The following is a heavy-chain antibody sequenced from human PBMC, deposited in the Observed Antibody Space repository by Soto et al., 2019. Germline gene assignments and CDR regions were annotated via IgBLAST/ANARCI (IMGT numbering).Heavy chain of an antibody. D-gene: IGHD6-25*01. CDR2: TYHRGST. CDR1: GVSISSYF. CDR3: ARIGGYHGPLDY. J-gene: IGHJ4*02. Sequence: SETLSLTCSVSGVSISSYFWSWIRQAPGRGLEWIGYTYHRGSTNYSPSLKSRVAISLDTSENRFSLKVNSVTAADTAVYYCARIGGYHGPLDYWGQGTPVTVSS. V-gene: IGHV4-59*01.